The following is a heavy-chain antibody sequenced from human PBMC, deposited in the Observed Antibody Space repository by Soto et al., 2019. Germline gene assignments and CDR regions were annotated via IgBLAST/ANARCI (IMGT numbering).Heavy chain of an antibody. CDR2: IYYSGST. CDR1: GGSISNYY. D-gene: IGHD5-18*01. CDR3: ARHRYSYGVYYFDY. V-gene: IGHV4-59*08. Sequence: QVQLQESGPGLVKPSETLSLTCIVSGGSISNYYWSWIRQPPGKGLEWIGYIYYSGSTNYNPSLTSRVTISVDTSKNQCSLKLSSVTAADTAVYYGARHRYSYGVYYFDYWGQGTLVTVSS. J-gene: IGHJ4*02.